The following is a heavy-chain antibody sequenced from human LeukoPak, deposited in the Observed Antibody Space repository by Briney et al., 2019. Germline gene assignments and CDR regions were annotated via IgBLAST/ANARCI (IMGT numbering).Heavy chain of an antibody. V-gene: IGHV3-21*01. CDR3: SRGSSGYYYLGGYYFDY. J-gene: IGHJ4*02. Sequence: PGGSLRLSCAASGFTFSSYSMNWVRQAPGKGLEWVSSISSSSSYIYYADSVKGRFTISRDNAKNSLYLQMNSLRAEDTAVYYCSRGSSGYYYLGGYYFDYWGQRTLVTVSS. CDR1: GFTFSSYS. CDR2: ISSSSSYI. D-gene: IGHD3-22*01.